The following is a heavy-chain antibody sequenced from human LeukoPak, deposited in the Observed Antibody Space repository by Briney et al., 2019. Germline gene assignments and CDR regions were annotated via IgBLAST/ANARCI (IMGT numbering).Heavy chain of an antibody. V-gene: IGHV3-23*01. CDR3: AKDLGESSDY. CDR2: ISGSGGST. J-gene: IGHJ4*02. D-gene: IGHD7-27*01. Sequence: GGSLRLSCAASGFTFSSYSMNWVRQAPGKGLEWVSAISGSGGSTYYADSVKGRFTTSRDNSKNTLYLQMNSLRAEDTAVYYCAKDLGESSDYWGQGTLVTVSS. CDR1: GFTFSSYS.